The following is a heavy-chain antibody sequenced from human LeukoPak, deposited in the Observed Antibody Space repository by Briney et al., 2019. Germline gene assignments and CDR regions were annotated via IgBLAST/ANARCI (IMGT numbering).Heavy chain of an antibody. CDR1: GGSFSAYY. CDR2: INHSGNT. Sequence: SETLSLTCAVYGGSFSAYYWSWVRQPPGKGLEWIGEINHSGNTNYNPSLKSRVTISVDTSKNQFSLKLSSVTAADTAVYYCARDCSSSSCYLDYWSQGTLVTVSS. D-gene: IGHD2-2*01. V-gene: IGHV4-34*01. J-gene: IGHJ4*02. CDR3: ARDCSSSSCYLDY.